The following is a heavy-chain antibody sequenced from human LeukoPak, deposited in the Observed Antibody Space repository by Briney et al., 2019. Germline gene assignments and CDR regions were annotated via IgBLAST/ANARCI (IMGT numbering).Heavy chain of an antibody. Sequence: GSLRLSCAASGFTFSSYSMNWVRQPPGKGLEWIGEINHSGSTNYNPSLKSRVTISVDTSKNQFSLKLSSVTAADTAVYYCARSYAHDYWGQGTLVTVSS. D-gene: IGHD2-2*01. CDR3: ARSYAHDY. J-gene: IGHJ4*02. CDR2: INHSGST. CDR1: GFTFSSYS. V-gene: IGHV4-34*01.